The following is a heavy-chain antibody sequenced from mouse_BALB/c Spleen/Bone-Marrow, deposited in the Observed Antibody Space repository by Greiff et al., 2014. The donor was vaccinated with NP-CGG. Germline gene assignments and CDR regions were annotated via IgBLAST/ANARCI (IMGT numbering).Heavy chain of an antibody. J-gene: IGHJ3*01. CDR1: GFTFSSYT. Sequence: LQQSGGGLVQPGGSLKLSCAASGFTFSSYTMFWVRQTPEKRLEWVAYISNGGGSTYYPDTVKGRFTISRDNAKNTLYLQMSSLKSEDTAMYYCATGTFAYWGQGTLVTVSA. CDR3: ATGTFAY. V-gene: IGHV5-12-2*01. CDR2: ISNGGGST. D-gene: IGHD4-1*01.